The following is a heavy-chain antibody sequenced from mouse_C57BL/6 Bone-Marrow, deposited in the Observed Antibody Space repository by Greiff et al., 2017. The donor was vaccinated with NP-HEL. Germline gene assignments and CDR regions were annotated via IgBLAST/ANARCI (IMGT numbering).Heavy chain of an antibody. CDR3: ARYLLLDY. J-gene: IGHJ2*01. CDR2: IRNKANGYTT. CDR1: GFTFTDYY. V-gene: IGHV7-3*01. Sequence: EVKLVESGGGLVQPGGSLSLSCAASGFTFTDYYMSWVRQPPGKALEWWGFIRNKANGYTTEYSASVKGRFTISRDNSQSILYHQMNALRAEDSATYYCARYLLLDYWGQGTTLTVSS.